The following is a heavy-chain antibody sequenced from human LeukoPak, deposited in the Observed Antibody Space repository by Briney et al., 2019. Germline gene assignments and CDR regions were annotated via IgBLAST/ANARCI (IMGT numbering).Heavy chain of an antibody. CDR3: ARVAAYGPMLDYGMDV. CDR2: IGTAGDT. V-gene: IGHV3-13*04. J-gene: IGHJ6*02. D-gene: IGHD2-15*01. Sequence: GGSLRLSCAASGFTFSSYDMHWVRQATGKGLEWVSAIGTAGDTYYPGSVKGRFTISRENAKNSLYLQMNSLRAGETAVYYCARVAAYGPMLDYGMDVWGQGTTVTVSS. CDR1: GFTFSSYD.